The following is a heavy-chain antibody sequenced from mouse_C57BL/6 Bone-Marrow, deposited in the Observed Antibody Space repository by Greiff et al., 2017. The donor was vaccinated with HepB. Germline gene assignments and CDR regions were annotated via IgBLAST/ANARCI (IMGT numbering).Heavy chain of an antibody. CDR1: GYTFTSYW. J-gene: IGHJ4*01. D-gene: IGHD4-1*01. CDR3: TRGWDGYAMDY. CDR2: IDPSDSYT. Sequence: QVQLQQSGAELVKPGASVKLSCKASGYTFTSYWMQWVKQRPGQGLEWIGEIDPSDSYTNYNQKFKGKATLTVDTSSSTAYMQLSSLTSEDSAVYYCTRGWDGYAMDYWGQGTSVTVSS. V-gene: IGHV1-50*01.